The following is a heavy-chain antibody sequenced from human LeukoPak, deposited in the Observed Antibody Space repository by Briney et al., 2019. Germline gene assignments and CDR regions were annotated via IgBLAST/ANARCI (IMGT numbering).Heavy chain of an antibody. D-gene: IGHD6-6*01. V-gene: IGHV3-30*18. J-gene: IGHJ4*02. CDR1: RFTFSNYG. Sequence: GGSLRLSCTASRFTFSNYGMHWVRQAPGKGLEWVAVISYDGSHKYYADSVKGRFTISRDNSKNTLFLQMSSLTAEDTAVFYCAKGIAAYSSFSPPDYWGQGTLVAVSS. CDR2: ISYDGSHK. CDR3: AKGIAAYSSFSPPDY.